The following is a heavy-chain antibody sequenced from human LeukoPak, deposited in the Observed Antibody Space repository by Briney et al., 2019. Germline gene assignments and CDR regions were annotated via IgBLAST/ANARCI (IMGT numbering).Heavy chain of an antibody. V-gene: IGHV4-30-4*07. J-gene: IGHJ3*02. D-gene: IGHD4-17*01. CDR2: IYYSGST. Sequence: SQTLSLTCAVSGGSISSGGYSWSWIRQPPGKGLEWIGYIYYSGSTYYNPSLKSRVTISVDTSKSQFSLKLSSVTAADTAVYYCARAEHTLDYGPGAFDIWGQGTMVTVSS. CDR3: ARAEHTLDYGPGAFDI. CDR1: GGSISSGGYS.